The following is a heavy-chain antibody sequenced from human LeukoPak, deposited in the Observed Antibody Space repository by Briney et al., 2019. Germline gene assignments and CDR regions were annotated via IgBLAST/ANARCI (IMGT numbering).Heavy chain of an antibody. CDR3: ARGRALFD. CDR1: GGSIGSSSYY. D-gene: IGHD2-21*01. J-gene: IGHJ4*02. Sequence: PSETLSLTCTVSGGSIGSSSYYWGWIRQPPGKGLEWIGSIYYSGSTYYNPSLKSRVTISVDTSKNQFSLKLSSVTAADTAVYYCARGRALFDWGQGTLVTVSS. CDR2: IYYSGST. V-gene: IGHV4-39*07.